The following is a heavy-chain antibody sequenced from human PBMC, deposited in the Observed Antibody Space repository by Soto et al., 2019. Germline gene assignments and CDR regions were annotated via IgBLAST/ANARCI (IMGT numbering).Heavy chain of an antibody. D-gene: IGHD3-16*01. V-gene: IGHV3-30*18. Sequence: QVQLVESGGGVVQPGRFLRLSCAAYGFTFSSYGMHWIRQAPGKGLEWVAIISYDGSDKYYADSVKGRFTISRDNSKNTLYLQMNSLRGEDTAMYYCAKNPESHAWGLEGYLDYWGQGTLVTVSS. CDR2: ISYDGSDK. CDR3: AKNPESHAWGLEGYLDY. CDR1: GFTFSSYG. J-gene: IGHJ4*02.